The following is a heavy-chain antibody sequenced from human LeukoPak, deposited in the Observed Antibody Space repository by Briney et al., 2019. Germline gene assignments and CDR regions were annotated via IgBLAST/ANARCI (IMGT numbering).Heavy chain of an antibody. D-gene: IGHD2-2*01. CDR3: ARSYCSSTSCYAYFDY. Sequence: GGSLRLSCAASGFTSSSYSMNWVRQAPGKGLEWVSSISSSSSYIYYADSVKGRFTISRDNAKNSLYLQMNSLRAEDTAVYYCARSYCSSTSCYAYFDYWGQGTLVTVSS. V-gene: IGHV3-21*01. CDR1: GFTSSSYS. J-gene: IGHJ4*02. CDR2: ISSSSSYI.